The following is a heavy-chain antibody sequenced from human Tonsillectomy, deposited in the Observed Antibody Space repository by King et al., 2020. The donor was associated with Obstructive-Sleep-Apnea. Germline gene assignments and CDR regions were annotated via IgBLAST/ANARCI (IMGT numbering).Heavy chain of an antibody. Sequence: VQLVESGGGLVQPGGSLRLSCAASGFTFSSYWMSWVRQAPGKGLEWVANIKQDGSEKYYVDSVKGRFTISRDNAKNSLYLQMNSLRAEDTAVYYCSGDRADFWSGRYGMDVWGQGTTVTVSS. CDR3: SGDRADFWSGRYGMDV. D-gene: IGHD3-3*01. CDR2: IKQDGSEK. CDR1: GFTFSSYW. J-gene: IGHJ6*02. V-gene: IGHV3-7*03.